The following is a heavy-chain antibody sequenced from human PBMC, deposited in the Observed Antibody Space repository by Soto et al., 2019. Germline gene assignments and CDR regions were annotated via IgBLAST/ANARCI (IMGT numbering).Heavy chain of an antibody. CDR2: IYSGGST. V-gene: IGHV3-66*01. J-gene: IGHJ6*02. CDR1: GFSVCSYY. D-gene: IGHD6-13*01. CDR3: AKKGGHSSSWVYGMDV. Sequence: PGVSLLLYCAASGFSVCSYYRYSVRQAPGKGLEWVSVIYSGGSTYYADSVKGRFTISRDNSKNTLYLQMNILRVEDTAVYYCAKKGGHSSSWVYGMDVWGQGT.